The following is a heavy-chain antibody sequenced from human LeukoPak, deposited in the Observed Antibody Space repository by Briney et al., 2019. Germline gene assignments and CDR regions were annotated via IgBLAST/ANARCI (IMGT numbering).Heavy chain of an antibody. V-gene: IGHV1-8*01. CDR2: MNPNSGNT. CDR3: ARGRGSGWYDYYYYYMDV. CDR1: GGTFSSYD. J-gene: IGHJ6*03. D-gene: IGHD6-19*01. Sequence: ASVKVSCKASGGTFSSYDINWVRQATGQGLEWMGWMNPNSGNTGYTQKFQGRVTMTRNTSISTAYMELSSLRSDDTAVYYCARGRGSGWYDYYYYYMDVWGKGTTVTVSS.